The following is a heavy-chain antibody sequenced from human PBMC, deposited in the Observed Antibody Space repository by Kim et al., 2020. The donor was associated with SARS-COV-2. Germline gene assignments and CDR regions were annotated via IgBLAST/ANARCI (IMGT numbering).Heavy chain of an antibody. CDR3: AKVVTYYDSSGYYHDAFDI. J-gene: IGHJ3*02. D-gene: IGHD3-22*01. Sequence: GGSLRLSCAASGFTFSSYAMSWVRQAPGKGLEWVSAISGSGGSTYYADSVKGRFTISRDNSKNTLYLQMNSLRAEDTAVYYCAKVVTYYDSSGYYHDAFDIWGQGTMVTVSS. CDR2: ISGSGGST. V-gene: IGHV3-23*01. CDR1: GFTFSSYA.